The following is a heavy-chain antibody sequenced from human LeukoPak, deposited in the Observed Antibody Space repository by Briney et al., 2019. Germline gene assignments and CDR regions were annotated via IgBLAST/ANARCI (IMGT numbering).Heavy chain of an antibody. CDR1: GFTFDDYA. Sequence: PGRSLRLSCAASGFTFDDYAMHWVRQAPGKGLEWVSGISWNSGSIGYADSVKGRFTISRDNAKNSPYLQMNSLRAEDTALYYCAKDNSYYGSGSYSMLDYWGQGTLVTVSS. CDR2: ISWNSGSI. V-gene: IGHV3-9*01. J-gene: IGHJ4*02. D-gene: IGHD3-10*01. CDR3: AKDNSYYGSGSYSMLDY.